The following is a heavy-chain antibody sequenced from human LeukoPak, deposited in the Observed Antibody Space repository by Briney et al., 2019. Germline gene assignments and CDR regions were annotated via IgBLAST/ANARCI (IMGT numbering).Heavy chain of an antibody. CDR3: ARAIRPKSSDAFDI. CDR2: INPNSGGT. J-gene: IGHJ3*02. CDR1: GYTFTGYY. V-gene: IGHV1-2*02. Sequence: GASVKVSCKASGYTFTGYYMHWVRQAPGQGLEWMGWINPNSGGTNYAQKFQGRVTMTRDTSISTAYMELSRRRSDDTAVYYCARAIRPKSSDAFDIWGQGTMVTVSS. D-gene: IGHD5-12*01.